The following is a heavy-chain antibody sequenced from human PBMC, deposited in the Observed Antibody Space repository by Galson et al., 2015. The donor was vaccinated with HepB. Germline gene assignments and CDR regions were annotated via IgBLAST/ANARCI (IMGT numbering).Heavy chain of an antibody. CDR1: GFTFSSNW. D-gene: IGHD2-2*02. V-gene: IGHV3-7*04. J-gene: IGHJ1*01. CDR3: ARGYCSSTTCYTRFEYFHH. Sequence: SLRLSCAASGFTFSSNWMSWVRQAPGKGLEWVANIKPDGSEKYYVDSVKGRFTISRDNAKNSLFLQMNSLRAEDTAVYYCARGYCSSTTCYTRFEYFHHWGQGTLVTVSS. CDR2: IKPDGSEK.